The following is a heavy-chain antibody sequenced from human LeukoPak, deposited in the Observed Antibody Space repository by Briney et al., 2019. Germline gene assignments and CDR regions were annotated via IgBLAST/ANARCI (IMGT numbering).Heavy chain of an antibody. CDR1: GFTFSNYA. CDR2: INEDGSST. J-gene: IGHJ4*02. CDR3: TRDTFGARDS. Sequence: PGGSLRLSCAASGFTFSNYAMTWVRQAPGKGLVWVSRINEDGSSTSYAESVRGRFTISRDNAKNTLYLQMNSLRAEDAAVYYCTRDTFGARDSWGQGTLVTVSS. D-gene: IGHD3-10*01. V-gene: IGHV3-74*01.